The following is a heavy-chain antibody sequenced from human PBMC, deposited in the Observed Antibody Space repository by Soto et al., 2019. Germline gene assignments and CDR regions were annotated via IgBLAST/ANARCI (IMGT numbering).Heavy chain of an antibody. J-gene: IGHJ6*02. CDR2: IYPGDSNT. CDR1: GYSLASYW. V-gene: IGHV5-51*01. Sequence: GESLKISCKGSGYSLASYWIGWVRQMPGKGLEWMGIIYPGDSNTKYSPSFQGQVTISADKSISTAYLQWSSLMASDTAMYYCARPLTTVTAGGYYYGMDVWGQGTTVTVSS. D-gene: IGHD4-17*01. CDR3: ARPLTTVTAGGYYYGMDV.